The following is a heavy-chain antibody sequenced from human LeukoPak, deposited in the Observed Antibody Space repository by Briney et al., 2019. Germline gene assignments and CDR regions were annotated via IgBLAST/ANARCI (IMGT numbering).Heavy chain of an antibody. V-gene: IGHV4-59*05. J-gene: IGHJ5*02. CDR3: AGPMVRGLYNWFDP. CDR1: GGSMSSYF. Sequence: PSETLSLTCIVSGGSMSSYFWSWIRQPAGKGLEWIGSIYYSGSTYYNPSLKSRVTISVDTSKNQFSLKLSSVTAADTAVYYCAGPMVRGLYNWFDPWGQGTLVTVSS. CDR2: IYYSGST. D-gene: IGHD3-10*01.